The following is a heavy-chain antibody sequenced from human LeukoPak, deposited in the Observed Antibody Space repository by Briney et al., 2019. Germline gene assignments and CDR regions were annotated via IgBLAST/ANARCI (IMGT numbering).Heavy chain of an antibody. CDR1: GGSISSYY. Sequence: SETLSLTCTVSGGSISSYYWSWIRQPPGKGLEWIGYIYYSGSTNYNPSLKSRVTISVDTSKNQFSLKLSSVTAADTAVYYCARDSYQGEENYYAGASGAFDIWGQGTMVTVPS. J-gene: IGHJ3*02. D-gene: IGHD3-10*01. CDR3: ARDSYQGEENYYAGASGAFDI. V-gene: IGHV4-59*01. CDR2: IYYSGST.